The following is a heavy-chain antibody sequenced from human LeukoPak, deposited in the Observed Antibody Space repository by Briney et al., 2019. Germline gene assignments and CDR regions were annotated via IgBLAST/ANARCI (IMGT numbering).Heavy chain of an antibody. V-gene: IGHV4-39*01. CDR2: VYYSGSP. D-gene: IGHD6-13*01. CDR3: ATSSSGSWSENAFDI. CDR1: GVSLSGSRYF. J-gene: IGHJ3*02. Sequence: SETLSLTCTVSGVSLSGSRYFWGWIRQPPGRGLEWIASVYYSGSPYFNLSLKSRVTISADTSKNQLSLKLNSVNAADTAVYYCATSSSGSWSENAFDIWGQGTMVTVSP.